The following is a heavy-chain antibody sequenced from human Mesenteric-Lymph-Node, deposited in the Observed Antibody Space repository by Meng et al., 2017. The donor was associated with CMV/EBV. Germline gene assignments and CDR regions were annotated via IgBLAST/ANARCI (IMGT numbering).Heavy chain of an antibody. D-gene: IGHD1-26*01. CDR3: KRGTWDYPSDY. J-gene: IGHJ4*02. Sequence: GESLIISCASSGFTISSFAMYLVRKAPGKRLEYVSAIRTSEGSTYYADSVKGRFTISRDNTKNTLYLQLGSLRVEDMAVYYCKRGTWDYPSDYWGQGTLVTVSS. V-gene: IGHV3-64*02. CDR2: IRTSEGST. CDR1: GFTISSFA.